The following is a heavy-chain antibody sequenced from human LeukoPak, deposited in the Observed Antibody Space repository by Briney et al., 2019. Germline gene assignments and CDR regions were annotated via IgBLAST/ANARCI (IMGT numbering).Heavy chain of an antibody. CDR1: GGSISSSSYY. Sequence: SETLSLTCTVSGGSISSSSYYWGWIHQPPGKGLEWIGSIYYSGSTYYNPSLKSRVTISVDTSKNQFSLKLSSVTAADTAVYYCASHSIFPGHYYFDYWGQGTLVTVSS. V-gene: IGHV4-39*07. D-gene: IGHD3-9*01. CDR3: ASHSIFPGHYYFDY. J-gene: IGHJ4*02. CDR2: IYYSGST.